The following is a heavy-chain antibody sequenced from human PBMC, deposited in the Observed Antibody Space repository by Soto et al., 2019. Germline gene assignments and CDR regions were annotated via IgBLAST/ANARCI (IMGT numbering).Heavy chain of an antibody. CDR2: ITSGSSFK. CDR3: ARDPPLSTIVVVGVDDF. CDR1: GFTFSSYA. Sequence: PWGSLRLSCAASGFTFSSYAMSWVRQAPGKGLEWVSSITSGSSFKNYADSVKGRFTISRDNDKNSLYLQMNSLRAEDTAVYYCARDPPLSTIVVVGVDDFWGQGTLVTVSS. V-gene: IGHV3-21*06. D-gene: IGHD3-22*01. J-gene: IGHJ4*02.